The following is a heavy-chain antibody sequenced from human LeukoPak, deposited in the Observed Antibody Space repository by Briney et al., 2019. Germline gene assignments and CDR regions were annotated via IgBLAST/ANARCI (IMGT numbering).Heavy chain of an antibody. CDR2: IYYSGST. V-gene: IGHV4-59*01. CDR1: GGSITSYY. Sequence: SETLSLTCSVSGGSITSYYWSWIRQPPGKVLEWIGYIYYSGSTNYNPSLKRRVTIAVDTSKDQFSLKLSSVTVGATAVYSVGRGDIAAAALVHLDYWGQGTLVTVSS. CDR3: GRGDIAAAALVHLDY. D-gene: IGHD6-13*01. J-gene: IGHJ4*02.